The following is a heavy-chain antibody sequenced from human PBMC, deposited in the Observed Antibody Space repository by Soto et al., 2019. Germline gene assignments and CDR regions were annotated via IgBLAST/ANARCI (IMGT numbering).Heavy chain of an antibody. Sequence: QVTLKESGPVLVKPTEPLTLTCTVSGFSLNNARMGVSWIRQPPGKALEWLAHIFSNDEKSYSTSLKSRLTISKDTSKSQVVLTMTNMDPVDTATYYCARILPPYYGSGGYYFDYWGQGTLVSVSS. D-gene: IGHD3-10*01. CDR2: IFSNDEK. CDR1: GFSLNNARMG. J-gene: IGHJ4*02. V-gene: IGHV2-26*01. CDR3: ARILPPYYGSGGYYFDY.